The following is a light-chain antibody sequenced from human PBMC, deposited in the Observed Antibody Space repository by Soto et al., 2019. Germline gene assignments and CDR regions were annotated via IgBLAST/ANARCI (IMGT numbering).Light chain of an antibody. CDR1: QSVSSN. CDR3: QQYNNWPPRT. Sequence: EIVMPQSPATLSVSPGERATLSCRASQSVSSNLAWYQQKPGQAPRPLIYGASTRATGIPARLRGSGSGTGFKPTITGPQSNDCPVNYCQQYNNWPPRTFGPGTIVDIK. V-gene: IGKV3-15*01. J-gene: IGKJ3*01. CDR2: GAS.